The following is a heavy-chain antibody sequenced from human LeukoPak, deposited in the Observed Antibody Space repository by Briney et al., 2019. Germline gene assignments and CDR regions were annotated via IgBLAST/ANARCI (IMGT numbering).Heavy chain of an antibody. D-gene: IGHD2-15*01. CDR2: ISNSGVSS. CDR3: ARGRYCNGGSCYFDS. V-gene: IGHV3-23*01. CDR1: VFTFSSYG. Sequence: GGTLRLSCAASVFTFSSYGMSCVRQVPGKGLEGVSGISNSGVSSFYAGSVKGRFTISRDNSKNTLYLQMNSLRGEDTAVYYCARGRYCNGGSCYFDSWGQGTLVTVSS. J-gene: IGHJ4*02.